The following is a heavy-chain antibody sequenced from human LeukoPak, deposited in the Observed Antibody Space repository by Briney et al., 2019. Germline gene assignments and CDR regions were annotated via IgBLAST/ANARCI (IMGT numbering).Heavy chain of an antibody. D-gene: IGHD3-22*01. CDR1: GGSISSGGYY. CDR2: IYYSGST. Sequence: SETLSLTCTVSGGSISSGGYYWSWIRQHPGKGLEWIGYIYYSGSTYYNPSLKSRVTISVDTSKNQFSLKLSSVTAAATAVYYCARDRSYDSRIVDFWGQGTLVTVSS. V-gene: IGHV4-31*03. J-gene: IGHJ4*02. CDR3: ARDRSYDSRIVDF.